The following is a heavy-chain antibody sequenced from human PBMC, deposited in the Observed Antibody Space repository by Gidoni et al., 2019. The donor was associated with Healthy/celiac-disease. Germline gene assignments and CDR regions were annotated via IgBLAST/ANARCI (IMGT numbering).Heavy chain of an antibody. CDR2: IRSKADGGTT. CDR1: GFTFGDYA. J-gene: IGHJ5*02. CDR3: TRDPRRENRGGASP. Sequence: EVQLVESGGGLVKPGRSLRLSCTASGFTFGDYAMSWFRQAPGKGLEWVGFIRSKADGGTTEYAASVKGRFTISRDDSKSSAYLQMNSLKTEDTAVYYCTRDPRRENRGGASPWGQGTLVTVSS. D-gene: IGHD2-21*01. V-gene: IGHV3-49*05.